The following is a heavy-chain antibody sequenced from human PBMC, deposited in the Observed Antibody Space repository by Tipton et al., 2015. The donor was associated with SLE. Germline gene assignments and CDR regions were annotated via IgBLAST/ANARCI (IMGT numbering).Heavy chain of an antibody. V-gene: IGHV1-46*01. CDR3: VRELVGGHFDY. CDR2: IIPSVGRT. J-gene: IGHJ4*02. CDR1: GYTFTDYY. Sequence: SCAASGYTFTDYYIHWMRQAPGQGLEWIGIIIPSVGRTNYAQKFRGRVSMTRDTSTSTVYMELSSPTPDDTAVYYCVRELVGGHFDYWGQGTLVTVSS. D-gene: IGHD3-16*01.